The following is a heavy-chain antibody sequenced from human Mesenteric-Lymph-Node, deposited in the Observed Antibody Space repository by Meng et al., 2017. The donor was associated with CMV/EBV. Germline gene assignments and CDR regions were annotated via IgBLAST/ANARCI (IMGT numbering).Heavy chain of an antibody. Sequence: SETLSLTCTVSGGSVSSGSYYWSWIRQPPGKGLEWIGNIYHSGNTYSNPSLKSRVTISLDTSKNQFSLKLSSVTAADTAVYYCAREGGSEAIFGGGSMDVWGQGTTVTVSS. CDR2: IYHSGNT. CDR3: AREGGSEAIFGGGSMDV. CDR1: GGSVSSGSYY. V-gene: IGHV4-61*01. D-gene: IGHD3-3*01. J-gene: IGHJ6*02.